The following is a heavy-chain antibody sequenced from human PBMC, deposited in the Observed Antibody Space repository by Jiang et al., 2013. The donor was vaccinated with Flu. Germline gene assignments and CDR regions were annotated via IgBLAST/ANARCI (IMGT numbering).Heavy chain of an antibody. V-gene: IGHV1-69-2*01. CDR2: VDPEDGET. Sequence: SGAEVKKPGATVKISCKASGYTFTDYYMHWVQQAPGKGLEWMGLVDPEDGETIYAEKFQGRVTITADTSTDTAYMELSSLRSEDTAVYYCATVRAGHGYGSGSRPPRDWGQGTLVTVSS. CDR3: ATVRAGHGYGSGSRPPRD. J-gene: IGHJ4*02. D-gene: IGHD3-10*01. CDR1: GYTFTDYY.